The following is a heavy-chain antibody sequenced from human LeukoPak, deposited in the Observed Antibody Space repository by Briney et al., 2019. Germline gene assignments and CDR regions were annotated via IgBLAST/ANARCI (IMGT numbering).Heavy chain of an antibody. J-gene: IGHJ4*02. CDR1: GGTFSSYA. Sequence: ASVKVSCKASGGTFSSYAISWVRQAPGQGLEWMGGIIPIFGTANYAQKFQGRVTITADESTSTAYMELSSLRSEDTAVYYCASLVAVVSGWYYFDYWGQGTLVTVSS. CDR3: ASLVAVVSGWYYFDY. CDR2: IIPIFGTA. D-gene: IGHD6-19*01. V-gene: IGHV1-69*13.